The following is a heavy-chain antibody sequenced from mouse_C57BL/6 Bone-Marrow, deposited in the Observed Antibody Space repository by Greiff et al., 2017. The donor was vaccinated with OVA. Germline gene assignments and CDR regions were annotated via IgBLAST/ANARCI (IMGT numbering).Heavy chain of an antibody. CDR2: SRNKANDYTT. CDR1: GFTFSDFY. J-gene: IGHJ3*01. V-gene: IGHV7-1*01. Sequence: EVKLMESGGGLVQSGRSLRLSCATSGFTFSDFYMEWVRQAPGKGLEWIAASRNKANDYTTEYSASVKGRFIVSRDTSQSILYLQMNALRAEDTAIYYCAREAKGAWFAYWGQGTLVTVSA. CDR3: AREAKGAWFAY.